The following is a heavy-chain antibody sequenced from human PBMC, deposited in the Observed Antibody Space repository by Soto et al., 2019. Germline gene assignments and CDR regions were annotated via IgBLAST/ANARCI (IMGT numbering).Heavy chain of an antibody. CDR1: GDSVSSNSAA. Sequence: PSQTLSLTCVISGDSVSSNSAAWNWIRQSPSRGLEWLGRTFYRSQWYNDYAMSMESRITVTPDTSKNQFSLHLNSVTPEDTAVYFRARERDTTTPLSFDFWGQGTLVTVSS. CDR3: ARERDTTTPLSFDF. J-gene: IGHJ4*02. D-gene: IGHD1-1*01. CDR2: TFYRSQWYN. V-gene: IGHV6-1*01.